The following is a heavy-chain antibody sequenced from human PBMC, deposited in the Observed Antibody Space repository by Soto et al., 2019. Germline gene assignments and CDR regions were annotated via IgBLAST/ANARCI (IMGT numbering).Heavy chain of an antibody. V-gene: IGHV4-59*01. CDR2: IYYRGST. J-gene: IGHJ4*02. D-gene: IGHD5-12*01. Sequence: TLSLTCTVSGGSINNYYWSWIRQPPGKGLEWIGYIYYRGSTNYNPSLKSRVTISVDTSKNQFSLKLSSVTTADTAVYYCAIFMGNSVAPTYFDYWGQGTLVTVSS. CDR1: GGSINNYY. CDR3: AIFMGNSVAPTYFDY.